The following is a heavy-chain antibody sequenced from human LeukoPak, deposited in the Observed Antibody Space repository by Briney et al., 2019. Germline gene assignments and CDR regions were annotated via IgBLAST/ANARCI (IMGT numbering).Heavy chain of an antibody. D-gene: IGHD4/OR15-4a*01. CDR3: ARGGAVWTMAN. J-gene: IGHJ4*02. CDR1: GFTFSNYW. CDR2: INHSGST. Sequence: VSLRLSCAGSGFTFSNYWMSWVRQAPGKGLEWIGEINHSGSTNYNPSLKRRVTISVDTSKNQFSLKLSSVTAADTAVYYWARGGAVWTMANWGQGNLVTVS. V-gene: IGHV4-34*01.